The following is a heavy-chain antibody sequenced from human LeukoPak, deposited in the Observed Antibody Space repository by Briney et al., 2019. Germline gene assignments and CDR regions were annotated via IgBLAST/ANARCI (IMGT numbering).Heavy chain of an antibody. V-gene: IGHV1-2*06. J-gene: IGHJ4*02. CDR3: ARENGNYYENDY. Sequence: GASVKVSCKASGYTFTSYYMHWVRQAPGQGLEWMGRINPNNGGTEYAQRFQGRVTMTGDTSSSTAYMELSSLKSDDTAVYYCARENGNYYENDYWGQGTLVTVSS. D-gene: IGHD3-22*01. CDR2: INPNNGGT. CDR1: GYTFTSYY.